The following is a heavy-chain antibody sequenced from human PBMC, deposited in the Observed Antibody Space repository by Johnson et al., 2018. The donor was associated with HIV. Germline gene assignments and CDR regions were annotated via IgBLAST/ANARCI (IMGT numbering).Heavy chain of an antibody. D-gene: IGHD6-6*01. J-gene: IGHJ3*02. CDR3: AKERQLVRAFDI. V-gene: IGHV3-NL1*01. CDR1: GFTFSSYG. Sequence: QMQLVESGGGVVQPGRSLRLSCAASGFTFSSYGMHWVRQAPGQGLVWVSRINSDGSSTSYADSVKGRFTISRDNAKNTLYLQMNSLRAVDTAVYYCAKERQLVRAFDIWGQGTMVTVSS. CDR2: INSDGSST.